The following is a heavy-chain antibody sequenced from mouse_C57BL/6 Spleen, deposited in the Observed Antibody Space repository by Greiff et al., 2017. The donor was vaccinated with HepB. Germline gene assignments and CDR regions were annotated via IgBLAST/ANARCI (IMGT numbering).Heavy chain of an antibody. D-gene: IGHD1-1*01. V-gene: IGHV1-81*01. J-gene: IGHJ2*01. CDR1: GYTFTSYG. CDR3: AKVPPADYYGSSHYFDY. CDR2: IYPRSGNT. Sequence: QVQLQQSGAELARPGASVKLSCKASGYTFTSYGISWVKQRTGQGLEWIGEIYPRSGNTYYNEKFKGKATLTADKSSSTAYMELRSLTSEDSAVYFCAKVPPADYYGSSHYFDYWGQGTTLTVSS.